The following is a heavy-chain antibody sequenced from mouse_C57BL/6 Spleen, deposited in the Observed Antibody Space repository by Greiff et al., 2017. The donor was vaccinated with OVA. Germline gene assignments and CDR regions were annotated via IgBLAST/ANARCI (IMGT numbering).Heavy chain of an antibody. CDR3: VRHKDYDGAYAMDY. Sequence: EVQLVESGGGLVQPKGSLKLSCAASGFSFNTYAMNWVRQAPGKGLEWVARIRSKSNNYATYYADSVKDRFTISRDDSESMLYLQMNNLKTEDTAMYYCVRHKDYDGAYAMDYWGQGTSVTVSS. D-gene: IGHD2-4*01. V-gene: IGHV10-1*01. CDR2: IRSKSNNYAT. CDR1: GFSFNTYA. J-gene: IGHJ4*01.